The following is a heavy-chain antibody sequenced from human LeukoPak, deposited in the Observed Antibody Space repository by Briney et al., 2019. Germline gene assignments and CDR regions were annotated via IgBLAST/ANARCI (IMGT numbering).Heavy chain of an antibody. CDR3: AKDGREWPRSLDY. CDR1: GFTFDDYT. Sequence: GGSLRLSCAASGFTFDDYTMHWVRQAPGKGLEWVANIKHDGTEKYYVDSVKGRFTISRDNAKNSLYLQMNSLRAEDTAVYYCAKDGREWPRSLDYWGQGTLVTVSS. V-gene: IGHV3-7*03. D-gene: IGHD5-12*01. CDR2: IKHDGTEK. J-gene: IGHJ4*02.